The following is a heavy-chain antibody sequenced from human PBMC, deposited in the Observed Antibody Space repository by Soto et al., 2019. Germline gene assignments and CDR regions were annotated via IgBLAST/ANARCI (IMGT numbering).Heavy chain of an antibody. CDR1: GYTLTELS. Sequence: ASVKVSCKVSGYTLTELSMHWVRQAPGKGLEWMGGFDPEDGETIYAQKFQGRVTMTEDTSTDTAYMELSSLRSEDTAVYYCATVTYSSSSLWFDPWGQGTLVTVSS. J-gene: IGHJ5*02. D-gene: IGHD6-6*01. V-gene: IGHV1-24*01. CDR3: ATVTYSSSSLWFDP. CDR2: FDPEDGET.